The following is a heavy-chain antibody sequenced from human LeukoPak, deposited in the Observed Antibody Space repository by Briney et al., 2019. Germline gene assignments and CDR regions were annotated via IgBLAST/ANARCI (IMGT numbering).Heavy chain of an antibody. CDR1: GFTFSNYW. V-gene: IGHV3-7*01. J-gene: IGHJ4*02. Sequence: GGSLRLSCAASGFTFSNYWMSWVRQAPGKGLEWVASMKQDGSEKYYVDSVKGRFTISRDNAKNSLYLQMNSLRAEDTAVYYCARGFRGWYAEGFDYWGQGTLVTVSS. CDR2: MKQDGSEK. D-gene: IGHD6-19*01. CDR3: ARGFRGWYAEGFDY.